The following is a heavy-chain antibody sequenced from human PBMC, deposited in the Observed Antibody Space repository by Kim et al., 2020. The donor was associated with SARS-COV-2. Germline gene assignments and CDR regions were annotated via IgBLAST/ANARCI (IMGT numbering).Heavy chain of an antibody. Sequence: NPSLKVRVTMSGDTSKNQFSLKLSSVTAADTAVYYCARILTCGPGTHCLDYWGQGTKVTVSS. J-gene: IGHJ4*02. V-gene: IGHV4-4*07. D-gene: IGHD3-10*01. CDR3: ARILTCGPGTHCLDY.